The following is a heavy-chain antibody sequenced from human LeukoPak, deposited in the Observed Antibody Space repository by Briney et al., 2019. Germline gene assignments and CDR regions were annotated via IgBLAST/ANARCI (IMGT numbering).Heavy chain of an antibody. J-gene: IGHJ5*02. CDR2: IYYTGNT. CDR3: AKSKAWDWFDP. V-gene: IGHV4-4*02. CDR1: GGSVTSSNW. D-gene: IGHD1-26*01. Sequence: SETLSLTCAVSGGSVTSSNWWSWVRQPPGKGLEWIGEIYYTGNTNYNPSLKSRVTISVDKSNNQFSQNLSSVTAADTAVYYCAKSKAWDWFDPWGQGTLVTVSS.